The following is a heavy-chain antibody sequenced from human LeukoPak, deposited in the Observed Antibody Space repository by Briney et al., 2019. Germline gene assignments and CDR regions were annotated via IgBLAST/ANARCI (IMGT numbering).Heavy chain of an antibody. J-gene: IGHJ4*02. CDR2: IIPILGIA. Sequence: SVKVSCKASGGTFSSYTISWVRQAPGQGLEWMGRIIPILGIANYAQKFQGRVTITADESTSTAYMELSSLRSEDTAVYYCARANGYSYGYQFDYWGQGTLVTVSS. V-gene: IGHV1-69*02. CDR1: GGTFSSYT. D-gene: IGHD5-18*01. CDR3: ARANGYSYGYQFDY.